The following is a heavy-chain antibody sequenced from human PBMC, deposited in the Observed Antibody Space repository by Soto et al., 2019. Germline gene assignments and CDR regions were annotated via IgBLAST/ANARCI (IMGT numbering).Heavy chain of an antibody. Sequence: SETLSLTCSVSGSSISSYYWSWIRQTPGKGLEWIGYIVYRGGTAYNPALKVRFTISIDMSKSQFSLRLNSVTAADTATCYCARRHLVEKVIDYWGQGTLVTVSS. CDR2: IVYRGGT. J-gene: IGHJ4*02. CDR1: GSSISSYY. V-gene: IGHV4-59*01. CDR3: ARRHLVEKVIDY. D-gene: IGHD2-8*02.